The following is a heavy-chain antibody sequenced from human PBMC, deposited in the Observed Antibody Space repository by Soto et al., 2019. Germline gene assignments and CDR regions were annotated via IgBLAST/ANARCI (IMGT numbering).Heavy chain of an antibody. Sequence: ESGGGLIQPGGSLRLSCAASGFTFSRYAMSWVRQTPGEGLECVSAISGDGGSTHYADSVKGRFTISRDNSKNTLYMQLNSLRAEDTAVYYCAKVGGFDPWGQGTLVTVSS. J-gene: IGHJ5*02. V-gene: IGHV3-23*01. D-gene: IGHD4-17*01. CDR1: GFTFSRYA. CDR2: ISGDGGST. CDR3: AKVGGFDP.